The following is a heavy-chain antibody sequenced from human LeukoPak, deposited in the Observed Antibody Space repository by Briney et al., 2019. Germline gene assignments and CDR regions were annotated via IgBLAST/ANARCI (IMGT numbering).Heavy chain of an antibody. CDR2: IIPIFGTA. Sequence: ASVKVSCKASGGTFSSYAISWVRQAPGQGLEWMGGIIPIFGTANYAQKFQGRVTITADESTSTAYMELSSLRSEDTAVYYCARDNTRIVGASDAFDIWGQGTMVTVSS. D-gene: IGHD1-26*01. J-gene: IGHJ3*02. CDR1: GGTFSSYA. V-gene: IGHV1-69*13. CDR3: ARDNTRIVGASDAFDI.